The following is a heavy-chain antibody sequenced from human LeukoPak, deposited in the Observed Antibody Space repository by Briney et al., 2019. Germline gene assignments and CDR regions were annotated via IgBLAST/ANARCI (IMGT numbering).Heavy chain of an antibody. J-gene: IGHJ4*02. D-gene: IGHD5-24*01. V-gene: IGHV3-9*01. CDR1: GFIFNNYA. CDR3: TRVGYIDEGIDY. Sequence: GGSLRLSCAGSGFIFNNYAMHWVRQPPGKGLEWVSGISWNSGSIDYADSVKGRFTIPRDNAKNSLYLQMNSLRAEDTAIYYCTRVGYIDEGIDYWGQGTLVTVSS. CDR2: ISWNSGSI.